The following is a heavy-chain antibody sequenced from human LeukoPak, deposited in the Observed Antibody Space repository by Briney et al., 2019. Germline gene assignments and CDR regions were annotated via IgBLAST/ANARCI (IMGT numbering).Heavy chain of an antibody. V-gene: IGHV1-69*01. CDR2: IIPIFGTA. CDR3: AKTAGIAAAGALDP. D-gene: IGHD6-13*01. J-gene: IGHJ5*02. Sequence: SVKVSCKASGGTFSSYAISWVRQAPGQGLEWMGGIIPIFGTANYAQKFQGRVTITADESTSTAYMELSSLRSEDTAVYYCAKTAGIAAAGALDPWGQGTLVTVSS. CDR1: GGTFSSYA.